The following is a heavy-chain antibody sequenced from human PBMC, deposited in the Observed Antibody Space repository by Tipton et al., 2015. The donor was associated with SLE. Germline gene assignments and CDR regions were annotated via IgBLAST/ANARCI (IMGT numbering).Heavy chain of an antibody. J-gene: IGHJ2*01. Sequence: TLSLTCTVSGGSIRSYYWSWIRQPPGKGLEWIGYIYYSGSTDYNPSLKSRVTISVDTSKNQFSLKLSSVTAADTAVYYCACRIAARPDWYFDLWGRGTLVTVSS. CDR1: GGSIRSYY. D-gene: IGHD6-6*01. CDR3: ACRIAARPDWYFDL. CDR2: IYYSGST. V-gene: IGHV4-59*01.